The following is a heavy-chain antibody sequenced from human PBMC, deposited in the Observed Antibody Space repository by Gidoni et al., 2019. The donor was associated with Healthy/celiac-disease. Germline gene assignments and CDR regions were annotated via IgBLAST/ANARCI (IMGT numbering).Heavy chain of an antibody. Sequence: QVQLVESGGRVVQPGRSLRISCAASGSPFSGYGFHGVRQAPGKALEWLAVIWYDGSNKYYADSVKGRFTISRDNSKNTLYLQMNSLRAEDTAVYYCARALEAFGWFDPWGQGTLVTVSS. CDR2: IWYDGSNK. D-gene: IGHD1-1*01. CDR1: GSPFSGYG. V-gene: IGHV3-33*01. CDR3: ARALEAFGWFDP. J-gene: IGHJ5*02.